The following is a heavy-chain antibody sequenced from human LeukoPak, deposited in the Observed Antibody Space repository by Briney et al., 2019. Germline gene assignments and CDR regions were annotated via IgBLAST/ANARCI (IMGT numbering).Heavy chain of an antibody. J-gene: IGHJ4*02. D-gene: IGHD2/OR15-2a*01. CDR3: ARDPPASMTPPDY. CDR2: ISAYNGNT. V-gene: IGHV1-18*01. Sequence: ASVKVSCKASGYTFSNSGISWVRQAPGQGLEWMGWISAYNGNTNHAQKLQGRVIMITDTSTSTAYMELRSLRSDDTAVYYCARDPPASMTPPDYWGQGTLVTVSS. CDR1: GYTFSNSG.